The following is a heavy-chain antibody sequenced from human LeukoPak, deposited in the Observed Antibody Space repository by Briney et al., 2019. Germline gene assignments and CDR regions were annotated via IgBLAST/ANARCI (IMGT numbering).Heavy chain of an antibody. CDR2: IKPSGASP. V-gene: IGHV1-46*03. J-gene: IGHJ6*03. Sequence: GASVKVSCKASGYTFTSYYMHWVRQAPGQGLEWMGIIKPSGASPSYAQKFQGRVTMTRDTSTGTVYMELSSLRSEDTAVYYCASSKGYYMDVWGKGTTVTISS. CDR3: ASSKGYYMDV. CDR1: GYTFTSYY.